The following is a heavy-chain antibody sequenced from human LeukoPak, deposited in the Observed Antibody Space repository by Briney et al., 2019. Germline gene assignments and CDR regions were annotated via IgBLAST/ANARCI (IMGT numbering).Heavy chain of an antibody. CDR1: GYSFTTYW. V-gene: IGHV5-51*01. D-gene: IGHD3-10*01. CDR2: IYPGDSDT. CDR3: ARRAGINHFDY. J-gene: IGHJ4*02. Sequence: GESLKISCRGSGYSFTTYWIAWVRQMPGKGLEWMGIIYPGDSDTRYSPSFQGQVTISADKSISTAYLQWSSLRSSDTAMYYCARRAGINHFDYWGRGSLVTVSS.